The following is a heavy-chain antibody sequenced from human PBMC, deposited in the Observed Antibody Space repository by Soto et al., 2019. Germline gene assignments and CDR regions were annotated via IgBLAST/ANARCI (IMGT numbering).Heavy chain of an antibody. CDR1: GFTFSNHA. CDR3: AKYYDSSGGAFDI. J-gene: IGHJ3*02. Sequence: PGGSLRLSCAASGFTFSNHALIWVRQAPGKGLEWVSGITGSGGSTYYADSVKGRFTISRDNSMDTLYLQMNSLRAEDTAVYYCAKYYDSSGGAFDIWGQGTMVTVSS. CDR2: ITGSGGST. D-gene: IGHD3-22*01. V-gene: IGHV3-23*01.